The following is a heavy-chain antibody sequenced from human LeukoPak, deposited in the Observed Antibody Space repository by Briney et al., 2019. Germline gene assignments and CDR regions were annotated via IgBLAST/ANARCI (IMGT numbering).Heavy chain of an antibody. CDR3: ARGYNYYGSGRLYGGFDY. CDR2: IKHSGST. Sequence: PSETLSLTRAVYGVSFRGYYWSWIRQPPGKGLEWIGEIKHSGSTNYTPSLKSRVTISVDTSKTQFSLKLSSVTAADTAVYYCARGYNYYGSGRLYGGFDYWGQGTLVTVSS. CDR1: GVSFRGYY. J-gene: IGHJ4*02. D-gene: IGHD3-10*01. V-gene: IGHV4-34*01.